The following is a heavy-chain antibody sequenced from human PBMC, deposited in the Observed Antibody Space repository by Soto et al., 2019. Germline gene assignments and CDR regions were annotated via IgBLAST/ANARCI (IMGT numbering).Heavy chain of an antibody. CDR2: IIPIFGTA. CDR3: AAKYNWNYRPPNWFDP. J-gene: IGHJ5*02. CDR1: GGTFSSYA. D-gene: IGHD1-7*01. Sequence: QVQLVQSGAEVKKPGSSVKVSCKASGGTFSSYAISWVRQAPGQGLEWMGGIIPIFGTANYAQKFQGRVTITADESTRTAYMELSSLRPEDTAVYYCAAKYNWNYRPPNWFDPWGQGTLVTVSS. V-gene: IGHV1-69*01.